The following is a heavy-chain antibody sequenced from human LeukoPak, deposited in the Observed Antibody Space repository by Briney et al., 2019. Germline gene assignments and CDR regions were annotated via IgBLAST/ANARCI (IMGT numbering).Heavy chain of an antibody. J-gene: IGHJ6*02. CDR1: GFTFSRYA. CDR3: ARVTDSGYDYNYYGMDV. D-gene: IGHD5-12*01. Sequence: PGGSLRLSCAASGFTFSRYAIHWVRQAPGKGLEWVAVISYDETNKYYADSVKGRFTISRDNSKNTLYLQMNSLRAEDTAVYYCARVTDSGYDYNYYGMDVWGQGTTVTVSS. CDR2: ISYDETNK. V-gene: IGHV3-30-3*01.